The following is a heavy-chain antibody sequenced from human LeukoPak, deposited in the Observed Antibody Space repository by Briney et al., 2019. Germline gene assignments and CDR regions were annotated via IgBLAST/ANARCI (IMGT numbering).Heavy chain of an antibody. V-gene: IGHV3-7*01. CDR3: ARALMVRGVIDYYYMDV. CDR1: RFTFSSYA. J-gene: IGHJ6*03. Sequence: PGGSLRLSCAASRFTFSSYAMYWVREAPGKGLEWVANIKQDGSEKYYVDSVKGRFTISRDNAKNSLYLQMNSLRAEDTAVYYCARALMVRGVIDYYYMDVWGKGTTVTVSS. D-gene: IGHD3-10*01. CDR2: IKQDGSEK.